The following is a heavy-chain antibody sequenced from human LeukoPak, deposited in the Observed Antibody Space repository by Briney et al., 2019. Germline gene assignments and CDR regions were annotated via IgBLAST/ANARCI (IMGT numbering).Heavy chain of an antibody. Sequence: GGSLRLSCAASGFIFSSYSMNWVRQAPGKGLEWVSYISSSSSTIFYADSVKGRFTISRDNVKNSLYLQMNSLRAEDTALYLCAAGDRNGWYFNYWGQGTLVTVSS. V-gene: IGHV3-48*01. CDR1: GFIFSSYS. J-gene: IGHJ4*02. CDR2: ISSSSSTI. D-gene: IGHD6-19*01. CDR3: AAGDRNGWYFNY.